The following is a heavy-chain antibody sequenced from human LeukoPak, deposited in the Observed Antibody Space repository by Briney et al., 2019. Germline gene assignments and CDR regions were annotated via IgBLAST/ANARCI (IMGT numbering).Heavy chain of an antibody. D-gene: IGHD5-12*01. CDR1: GFTFSNAW. CDR2: IKSKTDGGTT. CDR3: TTLYSGYDLRIGDIDY. Sequence: PGGSLGLSCAASGFTFSNAWMSWVRQAPGKGLEWVGRIKSKTDGGTTDYAAPVKGRFTISRDDSKNTLYLQMNSLKTEDTAVYYCTTLYSGYDLRIGDIDYWGQGTLVTVSS. V-gene: IGHV3-15*01. J-gene: IGHJ4*02.